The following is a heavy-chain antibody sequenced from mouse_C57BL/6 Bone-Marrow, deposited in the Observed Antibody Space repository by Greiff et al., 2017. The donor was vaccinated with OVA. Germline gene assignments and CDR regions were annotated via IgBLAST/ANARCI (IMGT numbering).Heavy chain of an antibody. CDR2: ISNLAYSI. Sequence: EVKLQESGGGLVQPGGSLKLSCAASGFTFSDYGMAWVRQAPRKGPEWVAFISNLAYSIYYADTVTGRFTISRENAKNTLYLEMSSLRSEDTAMYYCARHGGYDYDEGFDYWGQGTTLTVSS. CDR3: ARHGGYDYDEGFDY. J-gene: IGHJ2*01. CDR1: GFTFSDYG. D-gene: IGHD2-4*01. V-gene: IGHV5-15*01.